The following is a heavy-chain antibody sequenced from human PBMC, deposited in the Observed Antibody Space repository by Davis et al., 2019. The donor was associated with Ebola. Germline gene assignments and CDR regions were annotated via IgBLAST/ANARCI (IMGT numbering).Heavy chain of an antibody. D-gene: IGHD2-15*01. CDR1: GYTFTGYY. CDR2: INPNSGGT. Sequence: ASVKVSCKASGYTFTGYYMHWVRQAPGQGLEWMGWINPNSGGTNYAQKFQGRVTMTRDTSISTAYMELSRLRSDDTAVYYCAREIVVVVAARNFDYWGQGTLVTVSS. J-gene: IGHJ4*02. V-gene: IGHV1-2*02. CDR3: AREIVVVVAARNFDY.